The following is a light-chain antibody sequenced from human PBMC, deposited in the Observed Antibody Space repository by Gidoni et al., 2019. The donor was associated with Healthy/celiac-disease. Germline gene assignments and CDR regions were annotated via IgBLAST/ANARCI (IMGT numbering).Light chain of an antibody. CDR2: QDS. V-gene: IGLV3-1*01. CDR3: QAWDSSTAR. CDR1: KLGDKY. Sequence: SYELTQPPSVSVSPGQTASITCSGDKLGDKYACWYQQKPGKSTVLGIYQDSKRPSGIPERFSGSNSGNTATLTISGTQAMDEADYYCQAWDSSTARFGGGTKLTVL. J-gene: IGLJ2*01.